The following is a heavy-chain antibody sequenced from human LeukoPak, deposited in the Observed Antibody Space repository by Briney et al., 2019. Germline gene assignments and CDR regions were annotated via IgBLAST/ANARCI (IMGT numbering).Heavy chain of an antibody. Sequence: PGGSLRLSCAASGFTFSNAWMSWVRQAPGKGLEWVANINEDGSEKNYVDSVKGRFTTSRHNTKNSLHLQMNSLRVEDTAVYYCARDRPVPRCDYWGQGNLVTVSS. CDR1: GFTFSNAW. CDR2: INEDGSEK. J-gene: IGHJ4*02. V-gene: IGHV3-7*01. D-gene: IGHD2-2*01. CDR3: ARDRPVPRCDY.